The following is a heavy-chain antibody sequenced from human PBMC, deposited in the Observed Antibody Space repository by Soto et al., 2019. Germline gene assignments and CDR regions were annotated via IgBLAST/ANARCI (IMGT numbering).Heavy chain of an antibody. V-gene: IGHV4-61*01. D-gene: IGHD2-21*01. CDR3: ATLLAYCGGDCYYYGMDV. J-gene: IGHJ6*02. CDR1: GGSVSSGSYY. CDR2: IYYSGST. Sequence: SETLSLTCTVSGGSVSSGSYYWSWIRQPPGKGLEWIGYIYYSGSTNYNPSLKSRVTISVDTSKNQFSLKLSSVTAADTAVYYCATLLAYCGGDCYYYGMDVWGQGTTVTVSS.